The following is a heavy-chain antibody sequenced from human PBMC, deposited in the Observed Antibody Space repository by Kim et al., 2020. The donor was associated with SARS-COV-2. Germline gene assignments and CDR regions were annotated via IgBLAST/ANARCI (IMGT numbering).Heavy chain of an antibody. V-gene: IGHV4-39*01. CDR3: ARLYLITIRSPVAFDI. D-gene: IGHD3-10*01. CDR2: IYYSGST. Sequence: SETLSLTCTVSGGSISSSSYYWGWIRQPPGKGLEWIGNIYYSGSTYYNPSLKSRVTISVDTSKNQFSLKLSSVTAADTAVYYCARLYLITIRSPVAFDIWGQGTMVTVSS. CDR1: GGSISSSSYY. J-gene: IGHJ3*02.